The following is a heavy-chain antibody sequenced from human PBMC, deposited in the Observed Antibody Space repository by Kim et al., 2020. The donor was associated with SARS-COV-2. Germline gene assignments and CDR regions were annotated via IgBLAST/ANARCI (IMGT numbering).Heavy chain of an antibody. CDR2: IDPSDSYT. CDR1: GYSFTSYW. Sequence: GESLKISCKGSGYSFTSYWISWVRQMPGKGLEWMGRIDPSDSYTNYSPSFQGHVTISADKSISTAYLQWSSLKASDTAMYYCARGNSGYDSPFDYWGQGTLVTVSS. V-gene: IGHV5-10-1*01. D-gene: IGHD5-12*01. CDR3: ARGNSGYDSPFDY. J-gene: IGHJ4*02.